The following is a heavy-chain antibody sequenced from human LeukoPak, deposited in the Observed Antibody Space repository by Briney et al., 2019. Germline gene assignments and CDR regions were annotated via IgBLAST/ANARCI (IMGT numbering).Heavy chain of an antibody. Sequence: SETLSLTRTVSGYSISNSNWWGWIRQPPGKGLEWIGYIYYSGSAYYNASLKSRVTISVDTSKNQFSLKLSSVTAADTAVYYCARRLTVATAGRFDPWGQGTLVTVSS. J-gene: IGHJ5*02. CDR1: GYSISNSNW. CDR2: IYYSGSA. D-gene: IGHD5-12*01. V-gene: IGHV4-28*01. CDR3: ARRLTVATAGRFDP.